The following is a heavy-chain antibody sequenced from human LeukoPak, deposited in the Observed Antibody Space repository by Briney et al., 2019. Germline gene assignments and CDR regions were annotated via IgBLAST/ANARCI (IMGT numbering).Heavy chain of an antibody. Sequence: GGSLRLSCAASGFTFSSYSMNWVRQAPGKGLEWVSYIRSSTSTIYYADSVKGRFTISRDNAKNSLYLQMNSLRAEDTAVYYCARVEASGYDYGAFDYWGQGTLVTVSS. CDR2: IRSSTSTI. J-gene: IGHJ4*02. CDR1: GFTFSSYS. D-gene: IGHD5-12*01. V-gene: IGHV3-48*01. CDR3: ARVEASGYDYGAFDY.